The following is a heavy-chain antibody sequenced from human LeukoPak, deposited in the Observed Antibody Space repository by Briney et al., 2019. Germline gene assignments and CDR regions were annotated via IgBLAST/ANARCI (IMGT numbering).Heavy chain of an antibody. CDR1: GFTVSSNY. Sequence: GGSLRLSCAASGFTVSSNYMSWVRQAPGKGLEWVSVIYSGGSTYYADSVKGRFTISRDNSKNTLYLQMNSLRAEDTAVYYCAKDREQLVGDYWGQGALVTVSS. CDR3: AKDREQLVGDY. J-gene: IGHJ4*02. V-gene: IGHV3-53*01. CDR2: IYSGGST. D-gene: IGHD6-6*01.